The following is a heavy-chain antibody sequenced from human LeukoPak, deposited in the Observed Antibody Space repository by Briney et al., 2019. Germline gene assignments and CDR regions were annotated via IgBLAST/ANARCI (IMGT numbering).Heavy chain of an antibody. V-gene: IGHV1-18*01. CDR3: ARDLNCVTLGYDILADVGYYFDY. CDR1: GYTFTMNG. Sequence: GASVKVSCKASGYTFTMNGISWVRQAPGQGLQWLGWISPHNGNTNYAQDLQGRVTMTTDASTSTAYLELRSLRSDDTDTYYCARDLNCVTLGYDILADVGYYFDYWGQGSLVTVSS. J-gene: IGHJ4*02. CDR2: ISPHNGNT. D-gene: IGHD3-9*01.